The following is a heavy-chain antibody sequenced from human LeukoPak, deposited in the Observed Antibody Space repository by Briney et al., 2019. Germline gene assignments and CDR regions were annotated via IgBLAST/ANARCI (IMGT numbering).Heavy chain of an antibody. CDR2: IYSGGST. D-gene: IGHD2-2*01. Sequence: GGSLRLSCAASGFTVSSNYMSWVRQAPGKGLEWVSVIYSGGSTYYADSVKGRFTISRDNSKNTLYLQMNSLRAEDTAVYYCAKIPPSLGYCSSTSCYPTDYWGQGTLVTVSS. CDR1: GFTVSSNY. CDR3: AKIPPSLGYCSSTSCYPTDY. J-gene: IGHJ4*02. V-gene: IGHV3-53*05.